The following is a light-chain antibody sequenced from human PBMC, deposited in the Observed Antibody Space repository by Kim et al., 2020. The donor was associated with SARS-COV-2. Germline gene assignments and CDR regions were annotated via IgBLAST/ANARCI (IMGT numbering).Light chain of an antibody. Sequence: SPEERSTLACRASQSVSSAYLAWYQKRPGQAPRLVIYSASRRATGIPDRFSGSGSGTDFTLTIGRLEPEDFAVYYCHQYGSSRWTFGQGTKVDIK. J-gene: IGKJ1*01. CDR2: SAS. CDR1: QSVSSAY. V-gene: IGKV3-20*01. CDR3: HQYGSSRWT.